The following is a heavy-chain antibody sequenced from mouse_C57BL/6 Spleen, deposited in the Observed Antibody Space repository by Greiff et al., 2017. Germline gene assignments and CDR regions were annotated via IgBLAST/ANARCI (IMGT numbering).Heavy chain of an antibody. V-gene: IGHV1-52*01. D-gene: IGHD1-1*01. J-gene: IGHJ2*01. Sequence: QVQLQQPGAELVRPGSSVKLSCKASGYTFTSYWMHWVKQRPIQGLEWIGNIDPSDSETHYNQKFKDKATLTVDKSSSTAYMQLSSLTSEDSAVYYCARNGSSPYFDYWGQGTTLTVSS. CDR3: ARNGSSPYFDY. CDR1: GYTFTSYW. CDR2: IDPSDSET.